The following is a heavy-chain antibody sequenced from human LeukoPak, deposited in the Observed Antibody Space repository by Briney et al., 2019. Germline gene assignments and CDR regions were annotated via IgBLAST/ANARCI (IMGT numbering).Heavy chain of an antibody. CDR2: ISYDGSNK. Sequence: GGSLRLSCAASGFTFSSYGMHWVREAPGKGLEGVAVISYDGSNKYYADSVKGRFTISRDNSKNTLYLQMNSLRAEDTAVYYCAKDSAYCSSTSCYTHYYYGMDVWAKGPRSPSP. CDR1: GFTFSSYG. J-gene: IGHJ6*02. V-gene: IGHV3-30*18. D-gene: IGHD2-2*02. CDR3: AKDSAYCSSTSCYTHYYYGMDV.